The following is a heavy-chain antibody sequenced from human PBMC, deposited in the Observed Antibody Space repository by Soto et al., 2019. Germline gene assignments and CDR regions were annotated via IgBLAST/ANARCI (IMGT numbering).Heavy chain of an antibody. CDR2: IYTDGSRT. CDR3: ARGLMHLYGMDV. J-gene: IGHJ6*02. Sequence: EVQLVESGGGLVQPGGSLRLSCAASGFTFSSYWMHWVRQAPGKGLVWVSRIYTDGSRTNYAESVKGRFTISRDNPKNTLYLQINSLRAEDTAVYYCARGLMHLYGMDVWGQGTTVTVSS. CDR1: GFTFSSYW. D-gene: IGHD3-16*01. V-gene: IGHV3-74*01.